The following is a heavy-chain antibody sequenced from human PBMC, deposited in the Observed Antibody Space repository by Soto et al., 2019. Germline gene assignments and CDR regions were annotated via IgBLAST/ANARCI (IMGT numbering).Heavy chain of an antibody. V-gene: IGHV4-31*03. CDR1: GGSISSGGYY. Sequence: SETLSLTCTVSGGSISSGGYYWSWIRQHPGKGLEWIGYIYYSGSTYFNPSLKSRLTISVDTSKNQFSLQLSSVTAADTAVYYWPRAGHTSPSEGANWFDPWGQGTLVTVSS. CDR3: PRAGHTSPSEGANWFDP. D-gene: IGHD2-2*01. J-gene: IGHJ5*02. CDR2: IYYSGST.